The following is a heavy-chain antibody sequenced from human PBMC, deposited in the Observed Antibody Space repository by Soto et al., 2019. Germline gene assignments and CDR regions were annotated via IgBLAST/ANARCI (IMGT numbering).Heavy chain of an antibody. D-gene: IGHD2-15*01. V-gene: IGHV4-34*01. Sequence: PSETLSLTCAVYSGSFSGYYWGWIRQPPEKGLEWIGEINHSGSTNYNPSLKSRVTISVDTSKNQFSLKLSSVTAADTAVYYCARAVVVVVAATYYYYYMDVWGKGTTVTVSS. CDR1: SGSFSGYY. CDR2: INHSGST. J-gene: IGHJ6*03. CDR3: ARAVVVVVAATYYYYYMDV.